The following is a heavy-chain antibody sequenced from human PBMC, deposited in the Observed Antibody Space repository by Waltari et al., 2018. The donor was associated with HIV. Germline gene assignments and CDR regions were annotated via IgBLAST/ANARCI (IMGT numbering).Heavy chain of an antibody. J-gene: IGHJ5*02. CDR3: AREISSSWAGNWFDP. V-gene: IGHV3-74*01. CDR2: INSDGSST. D-gene: IGHD6-13*01. Sequence: EVQLVESGGGLVQPGGSLRLSCAASGFTFSSSWMHWVRHAPGKGLVWVSCINSDGSSTTYADSVKGRLTISRDNAKNTLYLQMNNLRAEDTAVYYCAREISSSWAGNWFDPWGQGTLVTVSS. CDR1: GFTFSSSW.